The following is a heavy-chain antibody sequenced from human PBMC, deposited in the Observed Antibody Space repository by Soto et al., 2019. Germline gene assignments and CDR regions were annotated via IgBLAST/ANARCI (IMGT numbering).Heavy chain of an antibody. D-gene: IGHD3-3*01. CDR1: GFTFSSYG. V-gene: IGHV3-33*01. CDR3: ARDRLDFWSGHLSYGMDV. Sequence: QVQLVESGGGVVQPGRSLRLSCAASGFTFSSYGMHWVRQAPGKGLEWVAVIWYDGSNKYYADSVKGRFTISRDNSKNTLYLQMNSLRAEDTAVYYCARDRLDFWSGHLSYGMDVWGQGTTVTVSS. J-gene: IGHJ6*02. CDR2: IWYDGSNK.